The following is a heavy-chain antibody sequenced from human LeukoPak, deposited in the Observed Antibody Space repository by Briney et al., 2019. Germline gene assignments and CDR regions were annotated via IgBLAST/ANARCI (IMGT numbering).Heavy chain of an antibody. CDR1: GFTFSTYW. V-gene: IGHV3-74*01. CDR3: VAGMGNY. Sequence: GGSLRLSCAASGFTFSTYWMHWVRQVPGKGLVWVSRINSDGNIITYADSVKGRFTISRDNTRNMVYLQMKSLRVEDRAVYYCVAGMGNYWGQGTLVPV. J-gene: IGHJ4*02. CDR2: INSDGNII. D-gene: IGHD6-13*01.